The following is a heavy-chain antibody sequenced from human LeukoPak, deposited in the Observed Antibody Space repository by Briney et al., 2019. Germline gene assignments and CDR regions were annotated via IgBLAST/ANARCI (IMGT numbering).Heavy chain of an antibody. Sequence: VGSPRLSCAASGFTFSSYSMNWVRPAPGEGLEWVSSISSSSSYIYYAHSLKGRFTISRDNAKNSLYLQMNSLRAEDTAVYYCARQAESYGGNSGSVGYFDHWGQGTLVTVSS. J-gene: IGHJ4*02. CDR3: ARQAESYGGNSGSVGYFDH. CDR1: GFTFSSYS. CDR2: ISSSSSYI. D-gene: IGHD4-17*01. V-gene: IGHV3-21*01.